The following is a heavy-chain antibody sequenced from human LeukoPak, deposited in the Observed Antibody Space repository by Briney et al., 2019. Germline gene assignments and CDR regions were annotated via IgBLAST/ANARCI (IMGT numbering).Heavy chain of an antibody. V-gene: IGHV1-8*03. D-gene: IGHD3-22*01. CDR1: GYTFTSYD. CDR2: MNPNSGST. Sequence: ASVKVSCKASGYTFTSYDINWVRQATGQGLEWMGWMNPNSGSTGYAQKFQGRVTITRNTSISTAYMELSSLRSEDTAVYYCARGLYDSSGYPEVWFDPWGQGTLVTVSS. CDR3: ARGLYDSSGYPEVWFDP. J-gene: IGHJ5*02.